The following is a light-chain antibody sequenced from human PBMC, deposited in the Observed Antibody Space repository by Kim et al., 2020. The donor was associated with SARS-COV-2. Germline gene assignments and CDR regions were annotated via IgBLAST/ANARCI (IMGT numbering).Light chain of an antibody. Sequence: GQRVTISCSGGSPNGGTNYVHWYQQLPGTAPKLLIYKDRQRPSGVPDRFSGSKSGTSASLAISGLQSEDEADYYCATWDDSLSGPVFGGGTQLTVL. CDR2: KDR. CDR1: SPNGGTNY. CDR3: ATWDDSLSGPV. J-gene: IGLJ3*02. V-gene: IGLV1-47*01.